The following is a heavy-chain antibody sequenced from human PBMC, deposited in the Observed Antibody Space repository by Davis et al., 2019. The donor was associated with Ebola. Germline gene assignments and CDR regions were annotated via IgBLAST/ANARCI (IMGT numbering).Heavy chain of an antibody. CDR2: ISYDGSNK. J-gene: IGHJ3*01. Sequence: GESLKISCAASGFTFSSYAMHWVRQAPGKGLEWVAVISYDGSNKYYADSVKGRFTISRDNSKNTLYLQMNSLRADDTAVYFCARAFSVRGGGGAFDVWGQGTMVTVSS. D-gene: IGHD3-10*01. V-gene: IGHV3-30-3*01. CDR1: GFTFSSYA. CDR3: ARAFSVRGGGGAFDV.